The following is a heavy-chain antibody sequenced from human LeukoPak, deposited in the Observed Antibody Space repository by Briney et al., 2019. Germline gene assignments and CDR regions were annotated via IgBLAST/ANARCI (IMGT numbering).Heavy chain of an antibody. V-gene: IGHV4-59*01. CDR3: ATYRGHAAMVLGANWFDP. J-gene: IGHJ5*02. D-gene: IGHD5-18*01. Sequence: PSETLSLTCTVSGGSISSYYWSWIRQPPGKGLEWIGYIYYSGSTNYNPSLKSRVTMSVDTSKNQFSLKLSSVTAADTAVYYCATYRGHAAMVLGANWFDPWGQGTLVTVSS. CDR2: IYYSGST. CDR1: GGSISSYY.